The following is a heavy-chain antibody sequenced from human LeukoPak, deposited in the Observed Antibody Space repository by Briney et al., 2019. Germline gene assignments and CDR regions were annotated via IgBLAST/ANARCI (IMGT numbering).Heavy chain of an antibody. CDR2: IYYSGTT. V-gene: IGHV4-59*12. Sequence: SETLSLTCTVSGGSISSYYWSWIWQPPGKGLEWIGYIYYSGTTNYNPSLKSRVTISVDTSKNQFSLKLSSVTAADTAVYYCARERDGYNYGAFDIWGQGTMVTVSS. CDR1: GGSISSYY. CDR3: ARERDGYNYGAFDI. J-gene: IGHJ3*02. D-gene: IGHD5-24*01.